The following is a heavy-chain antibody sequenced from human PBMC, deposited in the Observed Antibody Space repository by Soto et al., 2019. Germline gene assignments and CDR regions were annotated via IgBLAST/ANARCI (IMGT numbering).Heavy chain of an antibody. J-gene: IGHJ6*02. D-gene: IGHD2-2*01. CDR1: GGSISSGGYY. CDR3: ARVVPAAINYYGMDV. CDR2: IYYSGST. Sequence: TLSLTCTVSGGSISSGGYYWSWIRQHPGKGLEWIGYIYYSGSTYYNPSLKSRVTISVDTSKNQFSLKLSSVTAADTAVYYCARVVPAAINYYGMDVWGQGTTVTVSS. V-gene: IGHV4-31*03.